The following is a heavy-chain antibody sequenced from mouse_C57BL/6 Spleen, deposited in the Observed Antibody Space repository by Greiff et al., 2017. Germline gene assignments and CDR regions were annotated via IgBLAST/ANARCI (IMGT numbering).Heavy chain of an antibody. Sequence: EVQLQQSGPELVKPGDSVKISCKASGYSFTGYFMNWVMQSHGKSLEWIGRINPYNGDTFYNQKFKGKATLTVDKSSSTAHMELRSLTSEDSAVXYCARHDYDYYAMDDWGQGTSVTVSS. D-gene: IGHD2-4*01. CDR1: GYSFTGYF. V-gene: IGHV1-20*01. CDR2: INPYNGDT. J-gene: IGHJ4*01. CDR3: ARHDYDYYAMDD.